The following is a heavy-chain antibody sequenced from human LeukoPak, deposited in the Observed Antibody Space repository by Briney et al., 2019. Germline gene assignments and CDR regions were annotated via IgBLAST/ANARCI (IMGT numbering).Heavy chain of an antibody. CDR2: MDPNSGDT. CDR1: GYTFADYY. D-gene: IGHD2-2*01. J-gene: IGHJ5*02. Sequence: ASVKVSCKAFGYTFADYYMHWVRQAPGQGLEWVGWMDPNSGDTNFARKFQGRVTLTRDTSISTAYMELSRLRLDDTAVYYCARDPFDQMLPENWFDPWGQGTLVTVSS. CDR3: ARDPFDQMLPENWFDP. V-gene: IGHV1-2*02.